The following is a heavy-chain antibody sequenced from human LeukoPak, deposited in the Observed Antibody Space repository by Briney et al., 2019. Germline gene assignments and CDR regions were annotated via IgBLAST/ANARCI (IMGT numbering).Heavy chain of an antibody. CDR2: ISGSGGST. D-gene: IGHD3-16*01. CDR1: GFTFSSYA. Sequence: GGSLRLSCAASGFTFSSYAMSWVRQAPGKGLEWVSAISGSGGSTHYADSVKGRFTISRDNSKNTLYLQMNSLRAEDTAVYYCAKSGGSWTNYFDYWGQGTLVTVSS. V-gene: IGHV3-23*01. CDR3: AKSGGSWTNYFDY. J-gene: IGHJ4*02.